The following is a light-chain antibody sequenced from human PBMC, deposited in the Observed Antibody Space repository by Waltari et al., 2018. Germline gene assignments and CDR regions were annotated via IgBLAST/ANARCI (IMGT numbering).Light chain of an antibody. CDR1: QSVSGN. CDR2: GAS. CDR3: LQYHYWPPWT. J-gene: IGKJ1*01. Sequence: EVLMTQSPATLSVSPGERVTLSCRASQSVSGNLAWYQQKPGQPPRLLIYGASTRATVVPVRFSGSGSETEFTLTISSLRSEDFAVYYCLQYHYWPPWTFGQGTKVEIK. V-gene: IGKV3-15*01.